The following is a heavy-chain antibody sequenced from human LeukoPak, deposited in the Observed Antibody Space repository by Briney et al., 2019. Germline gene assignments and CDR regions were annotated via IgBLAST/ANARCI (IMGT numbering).Heavy chain of an antibody. CDR3: ARSSGDKSPIDY. V-gene: IGHV3-30-3*01. CDR2: ISYDGSNK. CDR1: GFTFSSYA. Sequence: GRSLRLSCAASGFTFSSYAMHWVRQAPGKGLEWVAVISYDGSNKYYADSVKGRFTISRDNSKNTLYLQMNSLRAEDTAVYYCARSSGDKSPIDYWGQGTLVTVSS. J-gene: IGHJ4*02. D-gene: IGHD2-15*01.